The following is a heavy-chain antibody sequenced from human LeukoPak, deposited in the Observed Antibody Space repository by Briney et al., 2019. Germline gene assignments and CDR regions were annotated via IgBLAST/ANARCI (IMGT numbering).Heavy chain of an antibody. Sequence: PGGSLRLSCAASGFNLSTYGMHWVRQAPGRGLDWVAVISNDGSNQYYADSAKGRFTISRDTSKNTLYLQMKSLRPEDTALYYCAKKSIDYDFWSAFDIWGQGTMVTVSS. CDR1: GFNLSTYG. CDR3: AKKSIDYDFWSAFDI. J-gene: IGHJ3*02. CDR2: ISNDGSNQ. D-gene: IGHD3-3*01. V-gene: IGHV3-30*18.